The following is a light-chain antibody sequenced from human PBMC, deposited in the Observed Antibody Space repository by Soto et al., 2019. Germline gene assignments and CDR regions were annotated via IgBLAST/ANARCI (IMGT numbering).Light chain of an antibody. CDR1: QSVGSDL. CDR2: SDS. J-gene: IGKJ4*01. Sequence: LVLTQSPGTLSLSPGERATLSCRASQSVGSDLLAWYQQKPGQAPRLLISSDSRRASGIPDRFSGSGSGTDFTLTISRLEAEDSAVYWCPQYQTSHTFGGGTKVDIK. CDR3: PQYQTSHT. V-gene: IGKV3-20*01.